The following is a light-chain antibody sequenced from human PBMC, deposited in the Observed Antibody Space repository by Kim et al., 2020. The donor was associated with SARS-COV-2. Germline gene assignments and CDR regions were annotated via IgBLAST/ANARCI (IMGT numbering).Light chain of an antibody. CDR3: QAWDSKTVV. J-gene: IGLJ2*01. CDR1: KLGERD. V-gene: IGLV3-1*01. CDR2: QNT. Sequence: SYELTQPPSVSVSPGQTASITCSGEKLGERDVSWYQQRPGQSPLLVIHQNTKRPSGIPERFSASTSGNTATLTISGTQAMDEADYYCQAWDSKTVVFGGG.